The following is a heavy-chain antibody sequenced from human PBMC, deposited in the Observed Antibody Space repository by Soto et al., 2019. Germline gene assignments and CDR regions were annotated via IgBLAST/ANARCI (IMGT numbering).Heavy chain of an antibody. V-gene: IGHV5-51*01. CDR3: ARARRVRGRPGGSGSYYVTFLLNYYMDV. D-gene: IGHD3-10*01. CDR1: GYSFTSYW. Sequence: PGESLKISCKGSGYSFTSYWIGWVRQMPGRGLEWMGIIYPGDSDTRYSPSFQGQVTISADKSISTAYLQWSSLKASDTAMYYCARARRVRGRPGGSGSYYVTFLLNYYMDVWGKGTTVTVSS. CDR2: IYPGDSDT. J-gene: IGHJ6*03.